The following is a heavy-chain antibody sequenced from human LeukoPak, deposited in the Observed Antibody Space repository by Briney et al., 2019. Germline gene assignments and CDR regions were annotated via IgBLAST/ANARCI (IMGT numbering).Heavy chain of an antibody. CDR2: ISAYNGNT. Sequence: ASVKVSCKASGYTFTSYGISWVRQAPGQGLEWMGWISAYNGNTNYAQKLQGRVTMTTDTSTSTAYMELRSLRSDDTAVYYCARKVSLWFGELLQTYNWFDPWGQGTLVTVSS. CDR1: GYTFTSYG. J-gene: IGHJ5*02. V-gene: IGHV1-18*04. CDR3: ARKVSLWFGELLQTYNWFDP. D-gene: IGHD3-10*01.